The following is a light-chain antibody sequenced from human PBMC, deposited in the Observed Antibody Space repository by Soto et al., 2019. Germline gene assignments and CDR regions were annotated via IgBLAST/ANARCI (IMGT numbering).Light chain of an antibody. J-gene: IGKJ3*01. V-gene: IGKV1-27*01. CDR1: QGISNY. CDR3: QKYNSAPLFT. Sequence: DIQMTQSPSSLSASVGDRVTITCRASQGISNYLAWYQQKPGKVPKLLIYAASTLQSGVPSRFSGSGSGTEFTLTISSLQTEDVGTYYCQKYNSAPLFTFGPGTKVDIK. CDR2: AAS.